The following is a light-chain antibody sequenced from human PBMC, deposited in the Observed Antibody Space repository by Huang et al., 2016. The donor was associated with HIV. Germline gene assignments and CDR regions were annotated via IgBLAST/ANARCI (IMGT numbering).Light chain of an antibody. CDR2: ASS. J-gene: IGKJ4*01. CDR3: QQSYSAPPLT. CDR1: QTISSY. Sequence: DIQMTQSPSSLSASVGDRVTITCLASQTISSYLNWYQQKPGKAPQLLIYASSSLQSGVPSRFSGSGSGTDFTLTISSLQPEDFATYYCQQSYSAPPLTFGGGTKVEI. V-gene: IGKV1-39*01.